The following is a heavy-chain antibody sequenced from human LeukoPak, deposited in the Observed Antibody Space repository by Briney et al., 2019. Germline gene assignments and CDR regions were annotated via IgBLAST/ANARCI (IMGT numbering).Heavy chain of an antibody. J-gene: IGHJ4*02. D-gene: IGHD6-19*01. CDR2: IRSDGNNK. V-gene: IGHV3-30*02. CDR3: AKDQAHNSGWSAALDY. Sequence: HXVRQAXGKGLEWVAFIRSDGNNKYSADSVKGRFTISRDNSKNTMYLQINSLRAEDAAVYYCAKDQAHNSGWSAALDYWGQGTLVTVSS.